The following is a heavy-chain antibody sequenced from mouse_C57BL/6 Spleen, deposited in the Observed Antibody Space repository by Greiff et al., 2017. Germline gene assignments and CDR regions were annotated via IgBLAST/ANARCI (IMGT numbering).Heavy chain of an antibody. J-gene: IGHJ1*03. D-gene: IGHD2-13*01. CDR1: GFTFSDYY. CDR2: INYDGSST. CDR3: ARVGDYGYFDV. Sequence: DVKLVESEGGLVQPGSSMKLSCTASGFTFSDYYMAWVRQVPEKGLEWVANINYDGSSTYYLDSLKSRFIISRDNAKNILYLQMSSLKSEDTATYYCARVGDYGYFDVWGTGTTVTVSS. V-gene: IGHV5-16*01.